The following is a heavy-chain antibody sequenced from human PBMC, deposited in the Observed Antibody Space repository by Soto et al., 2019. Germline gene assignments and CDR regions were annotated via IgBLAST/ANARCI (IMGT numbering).Heavy chain of an antibody. CDR2: IYYSGST. CDR3: ARTGGYFDWLPPYYFDY. V-gene: IGHV4-59*08. Sequence: SETLSLTCPVSGGSIRNYYWSWTRQPPGKGLEWIGYIYYSGSTNYNPSLKSRVTISVDTSKNQFSLKLTSVTAADTAVYYCARTGGYFDWLPPYYFDYWGQGTLVTVSS. CDR1: GGSIRNYY. J-gene: IGHJ4*02. D-gene: IGHD3-9*01.